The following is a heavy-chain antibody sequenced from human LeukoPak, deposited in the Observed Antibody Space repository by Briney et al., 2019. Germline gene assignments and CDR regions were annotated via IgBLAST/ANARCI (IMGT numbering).Heavy chain of an antibody. V-gene: IGHV1-2*02. J-gene: IGHJ6*03. Sequence: ASVEVSCKASGYTFTGYYMHWARQAPGQGLEWTGWITLNSGGTNYAQDFQGRVTMTRDPSISTAYTEMSRLRSDDTAVYYCARDRHDFWSGSPYYYYMDVWGKGTTVTVSS. CDR3: ARDRHDFWSGSPYYYYMDV. D-gene: IGHD3-3*01. CDR2: ITLNSGGT. CDR1: GYTFTGYY.